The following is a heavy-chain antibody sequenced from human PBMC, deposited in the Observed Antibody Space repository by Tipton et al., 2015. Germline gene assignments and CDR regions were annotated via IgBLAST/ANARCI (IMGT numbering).Heavy chain of an antibody. V-gene: IGHV4-61*01. CDR1: GGSVSTSNYY. CDR2: ISYSGST. Sequence: TLSLTCTVSGGSVSTSNYYWGWIRQSPGKGLEWIGYISYSGSTHYNPSLKRRVTISLDTSKNQFSLRLNSVTAADTAVYFCARDAWAGDSRGLYYIYWGQGTLVRVSS. J-gene: IGHJ4*02. D-gene: IGHD3-22*01. CDR3: ARDAWAGDSRGLYYIY.